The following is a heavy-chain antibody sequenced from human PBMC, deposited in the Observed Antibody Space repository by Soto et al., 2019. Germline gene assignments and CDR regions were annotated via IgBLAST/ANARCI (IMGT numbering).Heavy chain of an antibody. D-gene: IGHD2-8*01. CDR1: GDSISGGGYY. V-gene: IGHV4-31*03. Sequence: TVSGDSISGGGYYWSWIRQHPGKGLEWIGYIYYSGNTEYNPSLKSRVTISVDTSKNQFSLKLSSVTAADTTVYYCARGLAEWSNDYWGQGILVTVSS. CDR2: IYYSGNT. CDR3: ARGLAEWSNDY. J-gene: IGHJ4*02.